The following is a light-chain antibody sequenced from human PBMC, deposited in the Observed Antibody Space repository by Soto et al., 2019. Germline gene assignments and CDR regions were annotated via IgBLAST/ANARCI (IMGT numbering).Light chain of an antibody. J-gene: IGKJ5*01. Sequence: EIVLTQSPGTLSLSPGERATLSCRASQSVSSSTYLAWYQQKAGQAPRLLIYDASSRATGIPDRFSGSGSRTDFTLTISRLEPEDFAVYYCQQYGSSPYTFGLGTRLEIK. CDR1: QSVSSSTY. CDR3: QQYGSSPYT. V-gene: IGKV3-20*01. CDR2: DAS.